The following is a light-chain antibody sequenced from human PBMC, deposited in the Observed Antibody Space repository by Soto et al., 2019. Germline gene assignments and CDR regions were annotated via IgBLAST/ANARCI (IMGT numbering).Light chain of an antibody. J-gene: IGLJ2*01. CDR1: KLGDKY. Sequence: SYELTQPPSVSVSPGQTASITCSGVKLGDKYACWYQQKPGQSPVLVIYQDSKRPSGIHERFSGSNSGNTATLTISGTQAMDEADYYCQAWDRSTYVVFGGGTKLTVL. V-gene: IGLV3-1*01. CDR2: QDS. CDR3: QAWDRSTYVV.